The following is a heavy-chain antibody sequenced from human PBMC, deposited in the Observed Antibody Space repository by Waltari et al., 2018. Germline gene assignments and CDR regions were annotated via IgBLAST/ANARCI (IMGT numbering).Heavy chain of an antibody. CDR2: IYTSGST. CDR3: ARQIAVAGTPYFDY. D-gene: IGHD6-19*01. Sequence: QVQLQESGPGLVKPSQTLSLTCTVPGGSISSGSYYWSWIRQPAGKGLEWIGYIYTSGSTNYNPSLKSRVTISVDTSKNQFSLKLSSVTAADTAVYYCARQIAVAGTPYFDYWGQGTLVTVSS. CDR1: GGSISSGSYY. J-gene: IGHJ4*02. V-gene: IGHV4-61*09.